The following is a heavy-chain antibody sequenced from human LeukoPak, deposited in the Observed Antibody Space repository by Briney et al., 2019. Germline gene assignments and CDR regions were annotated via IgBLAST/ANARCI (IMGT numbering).Heavy chain of an antibody. CDR3: ARVGCSSTSCYRHYYYYMDV. CDR1: GGSFSGYY. V-gene: IGHV4-34*01. CDR2: INHSGST. D-gene: IGHD2-2*01. J-gene: IGHJ6*03. Sequence: SETLPLTCAVYGGSFSGYYWSWIRQPPGKGLEWIGEINHSGSTNYNPSLKSRVTISVDTSKNQFSLKLSSVTAADTAVYYCARVGCSSTSCYRHYYYYMDVWGKGTTVTVSS.